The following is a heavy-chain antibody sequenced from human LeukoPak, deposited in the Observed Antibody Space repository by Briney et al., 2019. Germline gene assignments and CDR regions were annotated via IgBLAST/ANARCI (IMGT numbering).Heavy chain of an antibody. CDR2: IYYNGIR. CDR1: GASISSSNYY. D-gene: IGHD1-14*01. J-gene: IGHJ4*02. CDR3: ARGKGRAGPPDVPAGVDF. V-gene: IGHV4-39*02. Sequence: RSSETLSLSCTVSGASISSSNYYWGWIRQPPGKGLEWISNIYYNGIRYYNPSLRSRLTFSVDTSKNHFSLKLTSVTAADTAVYYCARGKGRAGPPDVPAGVDFWGQGTLVTVSS.